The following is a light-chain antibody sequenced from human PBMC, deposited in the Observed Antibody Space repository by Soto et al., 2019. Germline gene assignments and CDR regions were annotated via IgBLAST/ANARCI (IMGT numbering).Light chain of an antibody. Sequence: EIVLTHSPGTLSLSPGERATLSCRASQSVSSSYLAWYQQKPGQAPRLLIYGASSRATGIPDRFSGSGSPTEFTLNISSLEPEEFAVYYCQQYGSLRTVGGGPKVDI. CDR1: QSVSSSY. V-gene: IGKV3-20*01. CDR2: GAS. J-gene: IGKJ4*01. CDR3: QQYGSLRT.